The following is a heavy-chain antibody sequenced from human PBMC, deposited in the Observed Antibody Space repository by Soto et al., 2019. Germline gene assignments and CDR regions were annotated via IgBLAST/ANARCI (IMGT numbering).Heavy chain of an antibody. CDR3: AIGRPVAVCSGGRCYFDY. V-gene: IGHV3-9*01. CDR2: ISWNSNII. D-gene: IGHD2-15*01. Sequence: EVQLVESGGGLVQPGRSLRLSCAASGFTFDDYAMHWVRRVPGKGLEWGSSISWNSNIIGYADSVKGRFTISRDNAKNSLSLQMNSLRPEAPAVYYRAIGRPVAVCSGGRCYFDYWCQETLVTVST. CDR1: GFTFDDYA. J-gene: IGHJ4*03.